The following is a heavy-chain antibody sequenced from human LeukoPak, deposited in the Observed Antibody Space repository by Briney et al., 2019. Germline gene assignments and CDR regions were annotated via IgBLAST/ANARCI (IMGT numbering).Heavy chain of an antibody. V-gene: IGHV3-30-3*01. CDR3: ARDAAAAGTPDY. J-gene: IGHJ4*02. Sequence: TGRSLRLSCAASGFTFSSYAMHWVRQAPGKGLEWVAVIPYDGSNKYYADSVKGRFTISRDNSKNTLYLQMNSLRAEDTAVYYCARDAAAAGTPDYWGQGTLVTVSS. CDR2: IPYDGSNK. CDR1: GFTFSSYA. D-gene: IGHD6-13*01.